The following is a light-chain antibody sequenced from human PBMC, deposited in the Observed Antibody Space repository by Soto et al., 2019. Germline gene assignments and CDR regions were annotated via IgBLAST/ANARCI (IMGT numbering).Light chain of an antibody. Sequence: DIQMTQSPSTLSASVGDRVTITCRASQSISSWLAWYQQKPGKAPRLLIYGASSLESGVPSRFSGSGSGTEFTLTISSLQPDDFATYYCQQYNSYSQYTFGQGTKLEIK. V-gene: IGKV1-5*03. CDR1: QSISSW. CDR3: QQYNSYSQYT. J-gene: IGKJ2*01. CDR2: GAS.